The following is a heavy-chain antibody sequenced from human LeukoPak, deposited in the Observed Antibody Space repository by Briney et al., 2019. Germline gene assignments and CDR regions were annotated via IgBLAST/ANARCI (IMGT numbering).Heavy chain of an antibody. CDR1: GGSVSGTHY. V-gene: IGHV4-61*01. CDR2: IYHTGST. CDR3: ARVRH. Sequence: SETLSLTCTVSGGSVSGTHYWSWIRQPPGKGLEWIAYIYHTGSTDSNPSLKSRVTISVDTSKNLFSLKLSSVTAADTAVYYCARVRHWGQGTLVTVSS. J-gene: IGHJ4*02.